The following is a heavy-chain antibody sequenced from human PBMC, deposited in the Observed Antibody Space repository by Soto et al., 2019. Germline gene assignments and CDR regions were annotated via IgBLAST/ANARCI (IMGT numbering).Heavy chain of an antibody. Sequence: LQPQSDRSTVVGGTSVSGGGCCRMRHQISGKGLEWIGHIYYSGSTYYNPSLKSRLLISLDTSKNQFSLNLTSVTAADTAVYYCASRISLGRALW. CDR2: IYYSGST. CDR3: ASRISLGRAL. D-gene: IGHD3-16*01. J-gene: IGHJ2*01. V-gene: IGHV4-30-4*01. CDR1: GGTSVSGGGC.